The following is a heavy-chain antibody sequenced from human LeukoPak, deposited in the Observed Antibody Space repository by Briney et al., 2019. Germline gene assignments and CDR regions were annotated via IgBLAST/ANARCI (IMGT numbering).Heavy chain of an antibody. CDR3: ARGGYFDWSVDY. V-gene: IGHV4-59*01. CDR2: IYYSGST. CDR1: GGSITTDH. D-gene: IGHD3-9*01. Sequence: PSETLSLTCTVSGGSITTDHWNWIRQPPGKGLEWIGYIYYSGSTNYNPSLKSRVTISVDTSKNQFSLKLSSVTAADTAVYYCARGGYFDWSVDYWGQGTLVTVSS. J-gene: IGHJ4*02.